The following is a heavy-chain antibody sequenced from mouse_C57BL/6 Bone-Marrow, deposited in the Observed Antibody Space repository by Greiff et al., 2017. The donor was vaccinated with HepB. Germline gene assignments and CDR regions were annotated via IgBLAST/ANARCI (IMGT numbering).Heavy chain of an antibody. J-gene: IGHJ2*01. Sequence: EVKLVESGPVLVKPGASVKMSCKASGYTFTDYYMNWVKQSHGKSLEWIGVINPYNGGTSYNQKFKGKATLTVDKSSSTAYMELNSLTSEDSAVYYCLVARDYWGQGTTLTVSS. CDR3: LVARDY. CDR2: INPYNGGT. D-gene: IGHD1-1*01. V-gene: IGHV1-19*01. CDR1: GYTFTDYY.